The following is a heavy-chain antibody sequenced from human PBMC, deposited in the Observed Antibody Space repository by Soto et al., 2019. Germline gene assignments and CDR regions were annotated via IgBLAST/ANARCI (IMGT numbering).Heavy chain of an antibody. CDR3: ARDRDFWSGYPRHIDY. CDR2: ISAYNGNT. V-gene: IGHV1-18*01. CDR1: GYTFTSYG. Sequence: VASVKVSCKASGYTFTSYGISWVRQAPGQGLEWMGWISAYNGNTNYAQKLQGRVTMTTDTSTSTAYMELRSLRSDDTAVYYCARDRDFWSGYPRHIDYWGQGTLVTVSS. D-gene: IGHD3-3*01. J-gene: IGHJ4*02.